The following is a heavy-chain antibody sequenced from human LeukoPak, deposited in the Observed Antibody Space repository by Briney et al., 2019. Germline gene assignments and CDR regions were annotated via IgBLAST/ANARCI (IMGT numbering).Heavy chain of an antibody. CDR2: IHHTGST. D-gene: IGHD3-10*01. V-gene: IGHV4-59*12. Sequence: KPSETLSLTCTVSGGSISGYYWSWIRQPPGARLEWLGYIHHTGSTNYNPSLKSRVTISVDTSKNQFSLKLSSVTAADTAVYYCARGFLTYYYGSGSYYGYWGQGTLVTVSS. CDR3: ARGFLTYYYGSGSYYGY. J-gene: IGHJ4*02. CDR1: GGSISGYY.